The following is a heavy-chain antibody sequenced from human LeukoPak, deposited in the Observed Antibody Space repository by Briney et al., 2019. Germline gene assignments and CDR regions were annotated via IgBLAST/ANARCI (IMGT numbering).Heavy chain of an antibody. J-gene: IGHJ4*02. CDR2: ISYDGSNK. D-gene: IGHD2-2*01. Sequence: PGRSLRLSCAASGFTFSSYGMHWVRQAPGKGLEWVAVISYDGSNKYYADSVKGRFTISRDNSKNTLYLQMNSLRAEDTAVYYCAKSAGTSSVRGYSDYWGQGTLVTVSS. CDR3: AKSAGTSSVRGYSDY. CDR1: GFTFSSYG. V-gene: IGHV3-30*18.